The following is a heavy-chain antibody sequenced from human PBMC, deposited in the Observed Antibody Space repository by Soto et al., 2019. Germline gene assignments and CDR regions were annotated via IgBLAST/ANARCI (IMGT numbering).Heavy chain of an antibody. CDR3: ARGVVPAAIGGIFDY. Sequence: PGGSLRLSCAASGFTFSSYEMNWVRQAPGKGLEWVPYISSSGSTIYYADSVKGRFTISRDNAKNSLYLQMNSLRAEDTAVYYCARGVVPAAIGGIFDYWGQGTLVTVSS. J-gene: IGHJ4*02. V-gene: IGHV3-48*03. CDR1: GFTFSSYE. CDR2: ISSSGSTI. D-gene: IGHD2-2*02.